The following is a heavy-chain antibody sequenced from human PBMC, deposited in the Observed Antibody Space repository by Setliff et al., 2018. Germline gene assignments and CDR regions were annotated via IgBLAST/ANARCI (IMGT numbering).Heavy chain of an antibody. Sequence: SETLSLTCAVSGYSISSGYYWGWIRQPPGKGLEWIGSIHHRGSTYYNQSLKSRVTTLVDTSKNHFSLKLSSVTAADTAVYYCARQTGEQLVDHWGQGTLVTVSS. D-gene: IGHD6-6*01. CDR3: ARQTGEQLVDH. J-gene: IGHJ4*02. CDR2: IHHRGST. V-gene: IGHV4-38-2*01. CDR1: GYSISSGYY.